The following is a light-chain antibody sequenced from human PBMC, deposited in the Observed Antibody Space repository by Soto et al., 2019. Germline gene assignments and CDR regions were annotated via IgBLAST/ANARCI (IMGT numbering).Light chain of an antibody. CDR3: QQYGSSST. V-gene: IGKV3-20*01. J-gene: IGKJ1*01. CDR2: GVS. Sequence: EIVMTQSPATLSVSPGERATLSCRASQSVRSSHLAWYQQKPGQPPRLLIYGVSSRGYGIPDRFSGSGSGTDFTLTISRLEPEDFAVYYCQQYGSSSTFGQGTKVDIK. CDR1: QSVRSSH.